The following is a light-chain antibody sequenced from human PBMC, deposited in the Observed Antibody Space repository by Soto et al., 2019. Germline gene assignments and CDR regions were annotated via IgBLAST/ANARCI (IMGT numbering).Light chain of an antibody. CDR3: SSYGGRYNYV. CDR2: DCI. V-gene: IGLV2-8*01. Sequence: SVLTHPRSASGSPGQSVTISCPGTSAEVGGDNDGSCDQEYPCQTPKLMIYDCIKAASWVPDRFSGSKSGNTASLTVSGLQAEDEADYYCSSYGGRYNYVFGTGTKVTVL. CDR1: SAEVGGDND. J-gene: IGLJ1*01.